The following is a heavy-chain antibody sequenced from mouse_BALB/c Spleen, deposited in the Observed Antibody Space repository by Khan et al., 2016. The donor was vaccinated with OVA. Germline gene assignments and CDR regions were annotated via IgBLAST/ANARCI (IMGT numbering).Heavy chain of an antibody. CDR3: ARSGYGNPCAY. D-gene: IGHD2-1*01. CDR2: INPSNGVS. J-gene: IGHJ3*01. Sequence: QVQLQPPGAELGKPGASVKISCKASGYTFTSYYLYWVKQRPGQGLEWIGGINPSNGVSHFNEKFKSKATLTVEQSSSTAYMQLNSRSSEDSEVYYCARSGYGNPCAYWGQGTLVTVST. CDR1: GYTFTSYY. V-gene: IGHV1S81*02.